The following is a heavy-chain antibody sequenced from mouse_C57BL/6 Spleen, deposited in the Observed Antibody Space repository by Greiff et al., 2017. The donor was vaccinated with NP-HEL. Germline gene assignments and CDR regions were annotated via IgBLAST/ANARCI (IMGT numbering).Heavy chain of an antibody. CDR1: GYTFTSYW. V-gene: IGHV1-55*01. D-gene: IGHD1-1*01. CDR3: ANYYGSRYYFDY. Sequence: QVQLQQSGAELVKPGASVKMSCKASGYTFTSYWITWVKQRPGQGLEWIGDIYPGSGSTNYNEKFKSKATLPVDTSSSTAYMQLSSLTSEDSAVYYCANYYGSRYYFDYWGQGTTLTVSS. J-gene: IGHJ2*01. CDR2: IYPGSGST.